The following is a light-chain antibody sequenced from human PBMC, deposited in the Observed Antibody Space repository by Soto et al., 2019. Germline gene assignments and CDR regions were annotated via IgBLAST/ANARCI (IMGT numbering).Light chain of an antibody. V-gene: IGKV3-20*01. CDR3: QQYGSSPI. CDR1: QSIRTD. CDR2: GAS. Sequence: EIVLTQSPATLSVAPGDIATLSCRASQSIRTDLAWYQQKPGQAPRLLIYGASSRATGIPDRFSGSGSGTDFTLTISRLEPEDFAVYYCQQYGSSPIFGQGTRLEIK. J-gene: IGKJ5*01.